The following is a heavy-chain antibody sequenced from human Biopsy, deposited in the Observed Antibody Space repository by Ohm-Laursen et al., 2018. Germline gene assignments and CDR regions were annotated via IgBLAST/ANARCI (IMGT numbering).Heavy chain of an antibody. D-gene: IGHD5-24*01. J-gene: IGHJ4*02. CDR2: ISSSGRTI. Sequence: GSLRLSCAASGFGFSDYYMIWIRQAPGKGLEWVSYISSSGRTIYYADSVKGRFTISRDNANKSLYLQMNSLRAEDTAVYYCATTRSFDNWGQGTLVTVSS. V-gene: IGHV3-11*01. CDR3: ATTRSFDN. CDR1: GFGFSDYY.